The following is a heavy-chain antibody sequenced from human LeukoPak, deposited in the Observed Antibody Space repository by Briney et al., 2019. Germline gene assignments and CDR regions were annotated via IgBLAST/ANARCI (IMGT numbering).Heavy chain of an antibody. Sequence: QRGGSLRLSCAASGLTFSSYWMSWVRQAPGKGLEWVANIKQDGSEKYYVDSVKSRFTISRDNAKNSLYLQMNSLRAEDTAVYYCARTEVLWFGEPNFPYYFDYWGQGTLVTVSS. D-gene: IGHD3-10*01. CDR2: IKQDGSEK. CDR1: GLTFSSYW. J-gene: IGHJ4*02. V-gene: IGHV3-7*03. CDR3: ARTEVLWFGEPNFPYYFDY.